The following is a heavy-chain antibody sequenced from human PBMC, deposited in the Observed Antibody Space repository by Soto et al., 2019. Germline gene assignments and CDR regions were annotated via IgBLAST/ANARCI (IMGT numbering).Heavy chain of an antibody. J-gene: IGHJ6*02. CDR2: IYYSGST. CDR3: ARHPGFGDPYGMDV. CDR1: CGSIISSSYY. V-gene: IGHV4-39*01. Sequence: SETLSLTCTFSCGSIISSSYYWGWIRQPPGKGLEWIGSIYYSGSTYYNPSLKSRVTISVDTSKNQFSLKLSSVTAADTAVYYCARHPGFGDPYGMDVWGQGTTVTVSS. D-gene: IGHD3-10*01.